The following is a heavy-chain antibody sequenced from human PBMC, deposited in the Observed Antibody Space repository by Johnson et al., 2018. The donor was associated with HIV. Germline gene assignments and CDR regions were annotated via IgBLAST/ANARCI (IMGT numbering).Heavy chain of an antibody. CDR3: ASKIVVVPGGVGTFDI. D-gene: IGHD3-22*01. CDR2: ISSSGSTI. V-gene: IGHV3-11*01. CDR1: GFTFSDYY. J-gene: IGHJ3*02. Sequence: MQLVESGGGLIQPGGSLRLYCAASGFTFSDYYMSWIRQAPGKGLEWVSYISSSGSTIYYADSVKGRFTISRDNAKNSLYLQMNSLRAEDTAVYYCASKIVVVPGGVGTFDIWGQGTMVTVSS.